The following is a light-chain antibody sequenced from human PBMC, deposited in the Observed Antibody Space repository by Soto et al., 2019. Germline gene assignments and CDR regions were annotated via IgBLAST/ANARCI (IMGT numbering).Light chain of an antibody. Sequence: DIQLTQSPSFLSASVGDRVTIPCRASQGISNFLAWYQQKPGKAPKLLIYAASTLQSGVPSRFSGSGSGTEFSLTISSLQPEDFATYYCQQIKTYPWTFGQGTKVEIK. J-gene: IGKJ1*01. CDR1: QGISNF. V-gene: IGKV1-9*01. CDR3: QQIKTYPWT. CDR2: AAS.